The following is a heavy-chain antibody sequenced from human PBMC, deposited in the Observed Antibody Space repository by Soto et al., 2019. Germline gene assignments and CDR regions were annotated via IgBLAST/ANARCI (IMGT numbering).Heavy chain of an antibody. J-gene: IGHJ6*02. V-gene: IGHV3-30*18. D-gene: IGHD4-17*01. CDR2: VSYDGNRE. CDR1: GLTFSGYG. CDR3: AKDRSDYGDDVYYYFYGMDV. Sequence: PGGSLRLSPEISGLTFSGYGIHWVRQAPGKGLEWVAVVSYDGNREYYADSVKGRFTVSRDNSKNTLYLQMNSLRAEDTAVYYCAKDRSDYGDDVYYYFYGMDVWGQGTTVTVSS.